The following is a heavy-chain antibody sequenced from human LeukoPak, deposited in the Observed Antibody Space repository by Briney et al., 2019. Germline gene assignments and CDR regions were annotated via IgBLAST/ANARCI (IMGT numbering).Heavy chain of an antibody. D-gene: IGHD3-10*01. Sequence: GASVKVSCKASGGTFSSYAISWVRQAPGQGLEWMGGIIPIFGTANYAQKFQGRVTITADKSTSTAYMELSSLRSEDTAVYYCARDGGSGSYYKPNDYWGQGTLVTVSS. J-gene: IGHJ4*02. CDR2: IIPIFGTA. CDR3: ARDGGSGSYYKPNDY. CDR1: GGTFSSYA. V-gene: IGHV1-69*06.